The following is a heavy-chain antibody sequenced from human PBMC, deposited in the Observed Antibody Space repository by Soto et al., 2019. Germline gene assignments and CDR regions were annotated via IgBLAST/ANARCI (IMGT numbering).Heavy chain of an antibody. CDR3: AKDSDYMWGTNTYFDY. Sequence: EVQLVESGGGLVQPGRSLRLSCAASGFTFDDYAMHWVRQAPGKGLEWVSGISWNSGSIGYADSVKGRFTISRDNAKNSLYLQMNSLRAEDTALYYCAKDSDYMWGTNTYFDYWGQGTLVTVSS. CDR1: GFTFDDYA. V-gene: IGHV3-9*01. J-gene: IGHJ4*02. D-gene: IGHD3-16*01. CDR2: ISWNSGSI.